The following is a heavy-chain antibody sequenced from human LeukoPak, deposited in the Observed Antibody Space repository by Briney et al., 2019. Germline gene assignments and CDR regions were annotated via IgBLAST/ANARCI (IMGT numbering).Heavy chain of an antibody. V-gene: IGHV3-74*01. CDR1: GFTFSNYW. J-gene: IGHJ6*03. Sequence: GGSLRLSCAASGFTFSNYWLHWVRQAPGKGLVWVSRVNFDGTTTNYADSVKGRLTISRDNTKTTLYPQMNSLRAEDTAVYYCVRGAARAYYMDVWGKGTTVTVSS. CDR2: VNFDGTTT. CDR3: VRGAARAYYMDV. D-gene: IGHD6-6*01.